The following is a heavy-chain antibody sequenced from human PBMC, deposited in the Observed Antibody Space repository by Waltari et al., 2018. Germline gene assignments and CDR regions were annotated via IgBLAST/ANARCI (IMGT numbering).Heavy chain of an antibody. D-gene: IGHD3-10*01. Sequence: QVQLQQSGPGLVKPSQTLSLTCAISGDSVSRYGAAWNWIRQSPSRGLEWLGRAYYRSKWSNDYAVSVKSRITINPDTSKNQFSLQLHSLTPDDTAVYYCASGRDSAFDIWGQGTIVTVSS. J-gene: IGHJ3*02. CDR1: GDSVSRYGAA. V-gene: IGHV6-1*01. CDR3: ASGRDSAFDI. CDR2: AYYRSKWSN.